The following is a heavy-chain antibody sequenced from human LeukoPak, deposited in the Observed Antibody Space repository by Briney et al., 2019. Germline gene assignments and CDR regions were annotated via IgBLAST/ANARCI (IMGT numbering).Heavy chain of an antibody. D-gene: IGHD3-3*01. CDR3: AKGPVNVLRFFPHY. V-gene: IGHV3-23*01. J-gene: IGHJ4*02. Sequence: PGGSLRLSCAASGFTSSSYGMHWVRQAPGKGLEWVSAISGSGGSTYYADSVKGRFTISRDNSKNTLYLQMNSLRAEDTAVYYCAKGPVNVLRFFPHYWGQGTLVTVSS. CDR1: GFTSSSYG. CDR2: ISGSGGST.